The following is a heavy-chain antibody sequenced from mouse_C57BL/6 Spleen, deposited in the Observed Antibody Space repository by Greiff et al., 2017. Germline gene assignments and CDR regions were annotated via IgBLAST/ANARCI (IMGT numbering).Heavy chain of an antibody. Sequence: VHLVESGPGLVNPSQSLSLTCSVTGYSITSGYYWNWIRQFPGNKLEWMGYISYAGSNNYNPSLKNRISITRDTSKNQFFLKLNSVTTEDTATYYCARGCDYYGRRPYWYFDVWGTGTTVTVSS. CDR2: ISYAGSN. V-gene: IGHV3-6*01. CDR1: GYSITSGYY. D-gene: IGHD1-1*01. CDR3: ARGCDYYGRRPYWYFDV. J-gene: IGHJ1*03.